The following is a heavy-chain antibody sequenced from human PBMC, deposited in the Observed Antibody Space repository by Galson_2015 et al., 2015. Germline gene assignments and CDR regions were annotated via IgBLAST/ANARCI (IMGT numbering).Heavy chain of an antibody. J-gene: IGHJ4*02. D-gene: IGHD3-3*01. CDR1: EFTFSSYY. CDR3: ARQILDYDFWSGYYPTNFDY. Sequence: SLRLSCAASEFTFSSYYMSWVRQAPGKGLEWVSSISRTTPYIYSADSVKGRFTISRANAKTSLYLQMNSLGAEDTAVYYCARQILDYDFWSGYYPTNFDYWGQGTLVTVSS. V-gene: IGHV3-21*01. CDR2: ISRTTPYI.